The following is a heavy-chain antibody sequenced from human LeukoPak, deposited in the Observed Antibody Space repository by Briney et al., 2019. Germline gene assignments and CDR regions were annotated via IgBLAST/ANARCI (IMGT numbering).Heavy chain of an antibody. CDR1: GFTFSSYA. CDR3: ARATKARLAAAAQTTYYYYMDV. CDR2: ISGSGGST. D-gene: IGHD6-13*01. Sequence: PGGSLRLSCAASGFTFSSYAMSWVRQAPGKGLEWVSAISGSGGSTYYADSVKGRFTISRDNAKNSLYLQMNSLRAEDTAVYYCARATKARLAAAAQTTYYYYMDVWGKGTTVTVSS. J-gene: IGHJ6*03. V-gene: IGHV3-23*01.